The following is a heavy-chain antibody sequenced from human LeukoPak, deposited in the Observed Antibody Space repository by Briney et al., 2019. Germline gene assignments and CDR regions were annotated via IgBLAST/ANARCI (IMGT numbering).Heavy chain of an antibody. D-gene: IGHD3-16*02. CDR3: ATDLGRWGSYRYDMDV. CDR2: MSYDGSNK. Sequence: PGGSLRLSCAASGFTFSGYWMSWVRQAPGKGLEWVAVMSYDGSNKYYADSVKGRFTISRDNSKNTLYLQMNILRAEDTAVYYCATDLGRWGSYRYDMDVWGQGTTVTVSS. V-gene: IGHV3-30*03. CDR1: GFTFSGYW. J-gene: IGHJ6*03.